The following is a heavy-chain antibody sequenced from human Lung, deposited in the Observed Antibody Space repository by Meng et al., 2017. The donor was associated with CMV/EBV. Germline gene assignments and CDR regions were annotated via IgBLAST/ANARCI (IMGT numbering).Heavy chain of an antibody. CDR3: AIAPYNHILTGYYKNLFDY. CDR1: TYTEYY. CDR2: INTESGGT. V-gene: IGHV1-2*06. D-gene: IGHD3-9*01. J-gene: IGHJ4*02. Sequence: TYTEYYKHWVRQAPGQGLEWMGRINTESGGTNYAQKFQGRVTMTRITSISTGYMELSRLRSDDTAVFYCAIAPYNHILTGYYKNLFDYWGQGTLVTVSS.